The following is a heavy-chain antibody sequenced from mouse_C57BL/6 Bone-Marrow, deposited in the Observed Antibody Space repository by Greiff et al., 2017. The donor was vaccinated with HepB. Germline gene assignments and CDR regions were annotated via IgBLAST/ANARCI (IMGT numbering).Heavy chain of an antibody. CDR3: ARSGDSSGPAWFAY. J-gene: IGHJ3*01. D-gene: IGHD3-2*02. V-gene: IGHV1-59*01. Sequence: VQLQQPGAELVRPGTSVKLSCKASGYTFTSYWMHWVKQRPGQGLEWIGVIDPSDSYTNYNQKFKGKATLTVDTTSSTAYMQLSSLTSEDSAVYYCARSGDSSGPAWFAYWGQGTLVTVSA. CDR2: IDPSDSYT. CDR1: GYTFTSYW.